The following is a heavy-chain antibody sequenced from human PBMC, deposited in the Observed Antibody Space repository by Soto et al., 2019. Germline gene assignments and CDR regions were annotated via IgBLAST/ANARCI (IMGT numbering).Heavy chain of an antibody. D-gene: IGHD3-22*01. V-gene: IGHV4-59*01. CDR1: GGSIISYY. CDR3: ARTTMITEGYYYYYGMDV. Sequence: PSETLSLTCTVSGGSIISYYWSWIRQPPGKGLEWIGYIYYSGSTNYNPSLKSRVTISVDTSKNQFSLKLSSVTAADTAVYYCARTTMITEGYYYYYGMDVWGQGTTVTVSS. CDR2: IYYSGST. J-gene: IGHJ6*02.